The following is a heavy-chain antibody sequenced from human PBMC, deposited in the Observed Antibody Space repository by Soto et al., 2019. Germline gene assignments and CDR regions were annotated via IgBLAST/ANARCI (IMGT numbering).Heavy chain of an antibody. D-gene: IGHD1-1*01. Sequence: GGSLRLSCSASGPSFSSYIMHWVRQAPGKGLEYVSSINTNGVSTYYADSVKGRFTISRDNSKNTVYLQMSSLRTGDTAVYYCVKDRYVEYWGQGTLVTVSS. CDR1: GPSFSSYI. V-gene: IGHV3-64D*06. CDR3: VKDRYVEY. J-gene: IGHJ4*02. CDR2: INTNGVST.